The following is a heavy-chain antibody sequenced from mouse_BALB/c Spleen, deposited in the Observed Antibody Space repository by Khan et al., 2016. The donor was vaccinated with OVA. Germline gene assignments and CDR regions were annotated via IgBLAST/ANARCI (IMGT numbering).Heavy chain of an antibody. V-gene: IGHV3-2*02. CDR2: ISYSGST. D-gene: IGHD1-1*01. CDR3: AGGNYYGYAMDY. CDR1: GYSITSNYA. J-gene: IGHJ4*01. Sequence: EVQLQESGPGLVKPSQSLSLTCTVTGYSITSNYAWNWIRQFPGNKLEWMGYISYSGSTSYNPSLKSRISITRDTSKNQFFLQLSSVTTEDTATYYCAGGNYYGYAMDYWGQGTSATVSS.